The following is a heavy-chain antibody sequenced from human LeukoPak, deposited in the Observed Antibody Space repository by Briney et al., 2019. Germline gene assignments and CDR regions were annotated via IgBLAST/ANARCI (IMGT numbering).Heavy chain of an antibody. V-gene: IGHV4-59*01. J-gene: IGHJ4*02. CDR2: IYYSGST. CDR3: ARELYAAFDY. CDR1: GGSISSYY. D-gene: IGHD2/OR15-2a*01. Sequence: SETLSLACTVSGGSISSYYWSWIRQPPGKGLEWIGYIYYSGSTNYNPSLKSRVTISVDTSKNQFSLKLSSVTAADTAVYYCARELYAAFDYWGQGTLVTVSS.